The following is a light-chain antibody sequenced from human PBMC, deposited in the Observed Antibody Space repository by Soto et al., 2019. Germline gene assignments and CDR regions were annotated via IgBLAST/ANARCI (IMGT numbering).Light chain of an antibody. V-gene: IGKV3-20*01. CDR1: QTVSSY. CDR3: QQYGTSPIT. Sequence: ENVLTQSPGTLSLSPGERATLSCRASQTVSSYLTWYQQRPGQAPRLLISGASRRATGIQDRFSGSGYGTDFHPTISRLEPEDFAMYYCQQYGTSPITFGQGTRLEIK. CDR2: GAS. J-gene: IGKJ5*01.